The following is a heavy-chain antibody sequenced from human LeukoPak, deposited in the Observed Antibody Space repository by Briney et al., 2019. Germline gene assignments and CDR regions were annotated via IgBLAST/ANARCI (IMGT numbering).Heavy chain of an antibody. CDR3: ARMTPDSPSFDY. CDR2: IDWDDDT. CDR1: GFSLNTRQMC. D-gene: IGHD1-14*01. J-gene: IGHJ4*02. Sequence: SGPALVKPTQTLTLTCTFSGFSLNTRQMCVAWIRQPPGKALEWLARIDWDDDTFYSTSLKTRLSISKDTSKNQVALTMTNMDPVDTGTYYCARMTPDSPSFDYWGQGTLVTVSS. V-gene: IGHV2-70*17.